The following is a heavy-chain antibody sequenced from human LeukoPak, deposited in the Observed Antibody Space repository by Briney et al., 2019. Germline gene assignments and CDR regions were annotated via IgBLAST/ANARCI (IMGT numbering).Heavy chain of an antibody. CDR3: ARDSYDFWSGWGTNAFDI. J-gene: IGHJ3*02. V-gene: IGHV1-69*13. Sequence: SVKVSCKASGGTFSSYAISWVRQAPGQGLEWMGGIIPIFGTANYAQKFQGRVTITADESTSTAYMELSSLRSEDTAVYYCARDSYDFWSGWGTNAFDIWGQGTMVTVSS. CDR1: GGTFSSYA. CDR2: IIPIFGTA. D-gene: IGHD3-3*01.